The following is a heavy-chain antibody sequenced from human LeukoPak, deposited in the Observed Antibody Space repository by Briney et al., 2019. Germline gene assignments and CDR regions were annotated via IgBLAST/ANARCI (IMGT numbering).Heavy chain of an antibody. V-gene: IGHV3-74*01. D-gene: IGHD6-19*01. CDR1: GYTFSSYW. CDR2: INSDGSST. CDR3: ASSKEWLSYPHLDYYGMDV. Sequence: GGSLRLSCAASGYTFSSYWMHWVRQAPGKGLVWVSRINSDGSSTSYADSVKGRFTISRDNAKNTLYLQMNSLRAEDTAVYYCASSKEWLSYPHLDYYGMDVWGQGTTVTVSS. J-gene: IGHJ6*02.